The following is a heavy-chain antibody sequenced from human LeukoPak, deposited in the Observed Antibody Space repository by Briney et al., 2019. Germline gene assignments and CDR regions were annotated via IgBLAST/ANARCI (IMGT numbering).Heavy chain of an antibody. CDR2: IYYSGST. CDR3: ARAVAAAGPKGAFGI. V-gene: IGHV4-59*01. J-gene: IGHJ3*02. CDR1: GGSISSYY. D-gene: IGHD6-13*01. Sequence: SETLSLTCTVSGGSISSYYWSWIRQPPGKGLEWIGYIYYSGSTDYNPSLKSRVTISVDTSKNQFSLKLSSVTAADTAVYYCARAVAAAGPKGAFGIWGQGTTVTVSS.